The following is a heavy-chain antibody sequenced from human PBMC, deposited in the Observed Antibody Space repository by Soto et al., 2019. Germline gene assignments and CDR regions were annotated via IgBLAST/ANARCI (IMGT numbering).Heavy chain of an antibody. CDR1: GFTFSSYA. CDR3: ARDSGSGWDS. D-gene: IGHD6-19*01. V-gene: IGHV3-30-3*01. J-gene: IGHJ6*02. Sequence: QVQLVESGGGVVQPGRSLRLSCAASGFTFSSYAMHWVRQAPGKGLEWVAVISYDGSNKYYADSVKGRFTISRDNSKNTLYLQMNSLRAEDTAVYYCARDSGSGWDSWGQGTTVTXSS. CDR2: ISYDGSNK.